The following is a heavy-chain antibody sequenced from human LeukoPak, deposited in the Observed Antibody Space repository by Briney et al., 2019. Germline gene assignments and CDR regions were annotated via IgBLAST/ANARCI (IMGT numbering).Heavy chain of an antibody. J-gene: IGHJ4*02. Sequence: GGSLRLSCVASGINFSKSWISWVRQAPGKGLEWVANIKEDGTAAYCVDSVKGRFTISRGNTKNSLYLQMNSLRAEDTAVYYCARVSPQSSFDYWGQGTLVIVSS. V-gene: IGHV3-7*05. CDR3: ARVSPQSSFDY. CDR1: GINFSKSW. CDR2: IKEDGTAA.